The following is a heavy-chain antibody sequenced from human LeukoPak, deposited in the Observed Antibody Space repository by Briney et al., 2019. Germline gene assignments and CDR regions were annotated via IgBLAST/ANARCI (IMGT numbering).Heavy chain of an antibody. J-gene: IGHJ6*03. CDR3: ARDLSEVVVAAHKNYYYYYMDV. D-gene: IGHD2-15*01. CDR2: ISAYNGNT. Sequence: ASVKVSCKASGYTFTSYGISWVRQAPGQGLEWMGWISAYNGNTNYAQKLQGRVTMTTDTSTSTAYMELRSLRSDDTAVYYCARDLSEVVVAAHKNYYYYYMDVWGKGTTVTVSS. CDR1: GYTFTSYG. V-gene: IGHV1-18*01.